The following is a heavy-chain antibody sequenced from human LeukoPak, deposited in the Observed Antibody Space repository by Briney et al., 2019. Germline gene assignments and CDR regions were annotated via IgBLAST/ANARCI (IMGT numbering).Heavy chain of an antibody. CDR1: GFTFSTYD. V-gene: IGHV3-13*04. Sequence: GGSLRLSCAASGFTFSTYDMHWVRQATGKGLEWVSVIGTSGDTYYAGSVKGRFTISRESAKNSLYLQMNSLTAGDTAVYYCSRVGSSGWPNNFDSWGQGTLVTVSS. CDR2: IGTSGDT. J-gene: IGHJ4*02. D-gene: IGHD6-19*01. CDR3: SRVGSSGWPNNFDS.